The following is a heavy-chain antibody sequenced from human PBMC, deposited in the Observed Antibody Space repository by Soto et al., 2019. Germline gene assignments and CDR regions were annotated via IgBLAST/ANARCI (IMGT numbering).Heavy chain of an antibody. CDR3: ARGGGSSSSTGDYYYYYGMDV. Sequence: ASVKVSCKASGYTFTSYGISWVRQAPGQGLEWMGWISAYNGNTNYAQKLQGRVTMTTDTSTSTAYMELGSLRSDDTAVYYCARGGGSSSSTGDYYYYYGMDVWGQGTTVTVSS. J-gene: IGHJ6*02. CDR2: ISAYNGNT. V-gene: IGHV1-18*04. D-gene: IGHD6-6*01. CDR1: GYTFTSYG.